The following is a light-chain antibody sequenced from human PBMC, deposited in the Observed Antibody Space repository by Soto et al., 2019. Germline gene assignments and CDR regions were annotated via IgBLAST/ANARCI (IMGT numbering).Light chain of an antibody. CDR1: QSVNRN. Sequence: EVVMTQSPATLSVSPGEGATLSCRASQSVNRNYLAWYQQKSGQAPRLLIYGISTRATGIPDRFSASGSGTEFTLTISSLQPEDIAVYYCQQYTQWPITFGQGRRLEIK. CDR3: QQYTQWPIT. V-gene: IGKV3D-15*01. CDR2: GIS. J-gene: IGKJ5*01.